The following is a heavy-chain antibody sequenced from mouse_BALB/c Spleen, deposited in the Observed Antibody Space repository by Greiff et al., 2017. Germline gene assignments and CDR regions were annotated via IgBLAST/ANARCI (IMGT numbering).Heavy chain of an antibody. D-gene: IGHD1-1*01. J-gene: IGHJ4*01. CDR3: ARDTPVNAMDY. Sequence: EVKLVESGGGLVQPGGSLRLSCATSGFAFTDYYMSWVRQPPGKALEWLGFIRNKANGYTTEYSASVKGRFTISRDNSQSILYLQMNTLRAEDSATDYCARDTPVNAMDYWGQGTSVTVSS. CDR2: IRNKANGYTT. V-gene: IGHV7-3*02. CDR1: GFAFTDYY.